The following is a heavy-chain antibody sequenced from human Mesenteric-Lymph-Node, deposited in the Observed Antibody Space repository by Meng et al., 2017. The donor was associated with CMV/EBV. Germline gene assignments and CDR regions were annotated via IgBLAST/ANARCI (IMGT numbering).Heavy chain of an antibody. CDR2: IYSGGST. Sequence: GGSLRLSCAASGFTVSSNYMSWVRQAPGKGLEWVSVIYSGGSTYYADSVKGRFTISRDNSKNTLYLQMNSLRAEDTAVYYCASSTSRDTSHYGMDVWGQGTTVTVSS. J-gene: IGHJ6*02. D-gene: IGHD2-2*02. CDR3: ASSTSRDTSHYGMDV. CDR1: GFTVSSNY. V-gene: IGHV3-53*01.